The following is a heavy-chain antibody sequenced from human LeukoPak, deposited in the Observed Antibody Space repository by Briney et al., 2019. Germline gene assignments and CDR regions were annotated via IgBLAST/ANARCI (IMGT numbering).Heavy chain of an antibody. D-gene: IGHD4-23*01. CDR2: ISYDGSNK. V-gene: IGHV3-30*18. Sequence: GGSLRLSCAASGFTFSSNGMHWVRQAPGKGLEWVAVISYDGSNKYYADSVKGRFTISRDNSKNTLYLQMNSLRAEDTAVYYCAKDIGVLVTPYNWFDPWGQGTLVTVSS. CDR1: GFTFSSNG. CDR3: AKDIGVLVTPYNWFDP. J-gene: IGHJ5*02.